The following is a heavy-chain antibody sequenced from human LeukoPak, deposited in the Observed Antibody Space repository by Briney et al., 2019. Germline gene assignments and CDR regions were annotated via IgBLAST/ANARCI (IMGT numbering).Heavy chain of an antibody. CDR1: GGSISSYY. J-gene: IGHJ4*02. V-gene: IGHV4-59*12. Sequence: SETLSLTCTVSGGSISSYYWSWIRQPPGKGLEWIGYIYYSGSTNYNPSLKSRVTISVDTSKNQFSLKLSSVTAADTAVYYCARGVGYCSSTSCYTPLDYWGQGTLVTVSS. CDR3: ARGVGYCSSTSCYTPLDY. D-gene: IGHD2-2*02. CDR2: IYYSGST.